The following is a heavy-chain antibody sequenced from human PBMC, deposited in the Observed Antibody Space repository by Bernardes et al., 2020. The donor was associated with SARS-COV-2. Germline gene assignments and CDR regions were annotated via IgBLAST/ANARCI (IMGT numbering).Heavy chain of an antibody. J-gene: IGHJ6*02. CDR1: GYSLTRYW. Sequence: GGYLKSSCKVSGYSLTRYWSSWMRRIPGNGLAWMGIIYPGDCDTRYSPSFQGQVTISADKSISTAYLQWSSLKASDTAMYYCASNIAAAGTLYGMDVWGQGTTVTVSS. D-gene: IGHD6-13*01. CDR3: ASNIAAAGTLYGMDV. CDR2: IYPGDCDT. V-gene: IGHV5-51*01.